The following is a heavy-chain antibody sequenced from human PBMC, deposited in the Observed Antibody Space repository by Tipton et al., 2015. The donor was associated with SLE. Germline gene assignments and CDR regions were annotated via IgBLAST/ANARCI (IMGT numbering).Heavy chain of an antibody. J-gene: IGHJ4*02. Sequence: TLSLTCAVYGGSFSGYYWSWIRQPPGKGLEWIGEINHSGSTNYKPSLKSRVTISVDTSKNQFSLRLSSVTAADTAVYYCAGGRGQLWGFDYWGQGTLVTVSS. V-gene: IGHV4-34*01. CDR2: INHSGST. CDR3: AGGRGQLWGFDY. D-gene: IGHD5-18*01. CDR1: GGSFSGYY.